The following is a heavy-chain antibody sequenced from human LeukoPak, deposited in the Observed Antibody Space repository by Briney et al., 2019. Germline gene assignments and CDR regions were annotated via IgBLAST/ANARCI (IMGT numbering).Heavy chain of an antibody. CDR2: ITGSGSGT. J-gene: IGHJ4*02. D-gene: IGHD3-10*01. CDR1: GFTVSSTY. Sequence: GGSLRLSCAASGFTVSSTYMSWVRQAPGKGLEWVSGITGSGSGTYYADSVKGQFTISRDNAKNTLYLQMNSLRVEDTAVYYCAKSGERRRPYYFDYWGQGTLVTVSS. V-gene: IGHV3-23*01. CDR3: AKSGERRRPYYFDY.